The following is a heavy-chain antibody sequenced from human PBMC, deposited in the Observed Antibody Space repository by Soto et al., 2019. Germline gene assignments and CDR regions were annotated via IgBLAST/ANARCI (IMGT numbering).Heavy chain of an antibody. D-gene: IGHD2-15*01. CDR1: GFTVSSNY. V-gene: IGHV3-66*01. CDR2: IYSGGST. CDR3: ARDSHDCSGGSCNFDY. Sequence: EVQLVESGGGLVQPGGSLRLSCAASGFTVSSNYMSWVRQAPGKGLEWVSVIYSGGSTYYADSVKGRFTISRDNSKNTLYLQMNSLRAEDTAVYYCARDSHDCSGGSCNFDYWGQGTLVTVSS. J-gene: IGHJ4*02.